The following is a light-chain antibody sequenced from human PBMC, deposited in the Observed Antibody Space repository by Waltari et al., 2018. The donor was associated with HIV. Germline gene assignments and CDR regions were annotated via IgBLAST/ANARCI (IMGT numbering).Light chain of an antibody. Sequence: DIQLTQSPSFMSASVGDRVTINCRASQGISSHLAWYQHKPGKAPKLLIYIASTLQSGVPSRFSGSGSGTEFTLTISSLQPEDFATYYCQQLNSYPHTFGQGTKLEIK. CDR3: QQLNSYPHT. V-gene: IGKV1-9*01. CDR2: IAS. J-gene: IGKJ2*01. CDR1: QGISSH.